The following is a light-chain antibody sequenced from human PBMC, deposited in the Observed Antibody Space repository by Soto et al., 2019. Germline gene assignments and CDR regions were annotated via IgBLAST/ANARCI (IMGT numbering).Light chain of an antibody. CDR2: KAS. Sequence: DIQMTQSHSTLSASVGDRATITCRASQSISSWLAWYQQKPGKAPKLLIYKASSRETGVPSRFSGSGSGTEFTLTISSLQPDDFATYYCQQYNSYSRTFGQGTKVDIK. CDR1: QSISSW. CDR3: QQYNSYSRT. J-gene: IGKJ1*01. V-gene: IGKV1-5*03.